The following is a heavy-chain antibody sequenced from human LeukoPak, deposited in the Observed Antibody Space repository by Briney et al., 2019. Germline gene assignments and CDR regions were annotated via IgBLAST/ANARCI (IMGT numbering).Heavy chain of an antibody. CDR1: GFTFDDYA. J-gene: IGHJ4*02. D-gene: IGHD6-13*01. V-gene: IGHV3-9*01. CDR2: ISWNSGSI. CDR3: AKAINIAAAGLFDY. Sequence: GRSLRLSCAASGFTFDDYAIHWVRQAPGKGLEWVSGISWNSGSIGYADSVKGRFTISRDNAKNFLYLQMNSLRAEDTALYYCAKAINIAAAGLFDYWGQGTLVTVSS.